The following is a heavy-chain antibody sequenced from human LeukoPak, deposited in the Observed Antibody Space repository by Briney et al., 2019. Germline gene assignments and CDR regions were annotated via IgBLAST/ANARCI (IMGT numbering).Heavy chain of an antibody. CDR2: IYYSGST. J-gene: IGHJ3*02. CDR1: GGSISSYY. D-gene: IGHD5-18*01. V-gene: IGHV4-59*01. Sequence: SETLSLTCTVSGGSISSYYWSWIRQPPGKGLEWVGYIYYSGSTNYNPSLKSRVTISVDTSKNQFSLKLSSVTAADTAVYYCARGEQLWVLGAFDIWGQGTMVTVSS. CDR3: ARGEQLWVLGAFDI.